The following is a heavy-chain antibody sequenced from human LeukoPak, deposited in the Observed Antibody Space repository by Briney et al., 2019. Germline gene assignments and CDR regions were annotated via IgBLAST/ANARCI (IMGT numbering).Heavy chain of an antibody. V-gene: IGHV3-23*01. J-gene: IGHJ4*02. Sequence: PGGSLRLSCAASGFTFTNYAMSWVRQAPGEGLEWVLSLGDDGTHKYYADSVKGRFTISRDNAKNTLYLQMNSLRAEDTAIYYCARTVANDFWGQGTLVTVSS. CDR2: LGDDGTHK. CDR1: GFTFTNYA. CDR3: ARTVANDF. D-gene: IGHD1-1*01.